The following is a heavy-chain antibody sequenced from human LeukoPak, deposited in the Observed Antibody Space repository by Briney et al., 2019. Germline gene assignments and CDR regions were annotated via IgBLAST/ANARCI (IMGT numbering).Heavy chain of an antibody. CDR3: ASRLWFGDFADAFDI. V-gene: IGHV5-51*01. Sequence: GESLKISCKNSGYNFTSYWIGWVRQMPGKGLEWMGIIYPGDSDTRYSPSFQGQVTISADKSISTVYLQWSSLKASDSAMYYCASRLWFGDFADAFDIWGQGTMVTVSS. CDR2: IYPGDSDT. CDR1: GYNFTSYW. D-gene: IGHD3-10*01. J-gene: IGHJ3*02.